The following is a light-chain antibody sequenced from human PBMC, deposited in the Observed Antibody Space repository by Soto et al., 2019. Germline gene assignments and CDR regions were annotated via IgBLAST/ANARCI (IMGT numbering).Light chain of an antibody. CDR1: QTVGSN. CDR2: GVS. V-gene: IGKV3-15*01. CDR3: QQYNNWPIT. Sequence: EIVLTQSPATLSVSPGERASLSCRASQTVGSNLAWYQQKPGQTPSLLIYGVSTRAADIAARFSGSGSGTDFTLTISSLQSEDFAVYYCQQYNNWPITFGQGTRLEIK. J-gene: IGKJ5*01.